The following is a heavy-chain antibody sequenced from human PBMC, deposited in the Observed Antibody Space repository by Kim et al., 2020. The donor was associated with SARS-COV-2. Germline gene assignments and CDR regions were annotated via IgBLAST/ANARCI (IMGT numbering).Heavy chain of an antibody. J-gene: IGHJ4*02. V-gene: IGHV1-69*13. Sequence: SVKVSCKASGGTFSSYAISWVRQAPGQGLEWMGGIIPIFGTANYAQKFQGRVTITADESTSTAYMELSSLRSEDTAVYYCARGLTYISPFDYWGQGTLVTVSS. CDR3: ARGLTYISPFDY. CDR2: IIPIFGTA. CDR1: GGTFSSYA. D-gene: IGHD3-9*01.